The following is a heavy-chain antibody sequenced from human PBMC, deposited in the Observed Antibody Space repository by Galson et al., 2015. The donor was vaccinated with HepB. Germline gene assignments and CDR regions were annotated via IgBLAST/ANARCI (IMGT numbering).Heavy chain of an antibody. V-gene: IGHV1-69*13. CDR2: IIPFYGTT. CDR3: ARDTMIRGAITRLDY. D-gene: IGHD3-10*01. J-gene: IGHJ4*02. CDR1: GHTFTTYS. Sequence: SVKVSCKASGHTFTTYSISWVRHAPGQGLEWMGGIIPFYGTTNYAQNFQGRVTITADESMSTAYIELSSLRSEDTAVYYCARDTMIRGAITRLDYWGQGSLVTVSS.